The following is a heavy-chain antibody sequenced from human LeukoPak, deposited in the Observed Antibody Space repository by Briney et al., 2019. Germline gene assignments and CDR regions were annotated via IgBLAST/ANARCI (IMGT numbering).Heavy chain of an antibody. CDR1: GGSISSGGYY. J-gene: IGHJ5*02. Sequence: SETLSLTLTVSGGSISSGGYYWRWIRRHPGKGLEWIGYIYYSGSTYDNSSLKSRVTISVDTSKYQFSVKMSSVTATDTAVYYCARDHGQLLAWFGPWGQGTLVTVSS. CDR2: IYYSGST. CDR3: ARDHGQLLAWFGP. V-gene: IGHV4-31*03. D-gene: IGHD2-2*01.